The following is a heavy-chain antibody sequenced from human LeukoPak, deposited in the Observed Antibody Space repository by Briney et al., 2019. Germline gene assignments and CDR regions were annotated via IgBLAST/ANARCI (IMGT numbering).Heavy chain of an antibody. CDR1: GVSISSYF. D-gene: IGHD3-22*01. CDR3: ARNEYDSSGYYPCYFDH. CDR2: IYYSGTT. J-gene: IGHJ4*02. Sequence: SETLSLTCTVSGVSISSYFWSWIRQPPGKGLEWIGYIYYSGTTSYNPSLKSRVTISVDTSKNQFSLRLSSVTAADTAVYYCARNEYDSSGYYPCYFDHWGQGTLVSVSS. V-gene: IGHV4-59*01.